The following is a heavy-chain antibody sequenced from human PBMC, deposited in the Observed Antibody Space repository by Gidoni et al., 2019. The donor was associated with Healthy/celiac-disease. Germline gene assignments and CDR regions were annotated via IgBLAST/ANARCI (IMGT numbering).Heavy chain of an antibody. CDR2: IYYSGST. Sequence: QVQLQESGPGLVKPSETLSLTCTVSGGSISSYYWSWIRQPPGKGLEWIGYIYYSGSTNYNPSLKSRVTISVDTSKNQFSLKLSSVTAADTAVYYCARVSKGTLPSTPYYFDYWGQGTLVTVSS. CDR1: GGSISSYY. D-gene: IGHD3-10*01. CDR3: ARVSKGTLPSTPYYFDY. V-gene: IGHV4-59*01. J-gene: IGHJ4*02.